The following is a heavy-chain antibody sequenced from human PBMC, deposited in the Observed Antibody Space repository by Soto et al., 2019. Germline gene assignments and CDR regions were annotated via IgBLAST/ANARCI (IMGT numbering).Heavy chain of an antibody. D-gene: IGHD3-10*01. V-gene: IGHV5-51*01. J-gene: IGHJ4*02. CDR3: ARRPSASNPGARYYFDY. Sequence: GESLKISCESSGYSFTSYWIGWVRQMPGKGLEWVGIIYPGDSDTRYSPSFQGQVTITADKSISTAYLQWSSLKASDTAMYYCARRPSASNPGARYYFDYWGQGTLVTVSS. CDR2: IYPGDSDT. CDR1: GYSFTSYW.